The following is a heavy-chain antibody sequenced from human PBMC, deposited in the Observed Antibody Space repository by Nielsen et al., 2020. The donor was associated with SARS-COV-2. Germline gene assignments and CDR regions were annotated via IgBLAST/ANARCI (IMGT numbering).Heavy chain of an antibody. J-gene: IGHJ4*02. Sequence: ASVQVSCKASAYTFSGYYMHWVRQAPGQGLEWMGRINPNSGGTNYAQKLQGRVTMTTDTSTSTAYMELRSLRSDDTAVYYCARADSSSSEDYFDYWGQGTLVTVSS. CDR3: ARADSSSSEDYFDY. CDR2: INPNSGGT. CDR1: AYTFSGYY. V-gene: IGHV1-2*06. D-gene: IGHD6-6*01.